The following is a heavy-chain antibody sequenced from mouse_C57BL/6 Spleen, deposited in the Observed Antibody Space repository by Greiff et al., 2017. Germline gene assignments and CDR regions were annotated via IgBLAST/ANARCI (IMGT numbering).Heavy chain of an antibody. CDR1: GYTFTSYW. Sequence: QVQLKQSGAELVMPGASVKLSCKASGYTFTSYWMHWVKQRPGQGLEWIGEIDPSDSYTNYNQKFKGKSTLTVDTSSSTAYMQLSSLTSEDSAVYYCARPYGSSYYAMDYWGQGTSVTVSS. D-gene: IGHD1-1*01. J-gene: IGHJ4*01. CDR3: ARPYGSSYYAMDY. CDR2: IDPSDSYT. V-gene: IGHV1-69*01.